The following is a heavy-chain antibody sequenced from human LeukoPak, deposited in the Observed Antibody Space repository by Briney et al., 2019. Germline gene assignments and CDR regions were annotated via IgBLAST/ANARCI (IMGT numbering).Heavy chain of an antibody. CDR1: GYTFTGYY. Sequence: ASVTVSCKASGYTFTGYYMHWVRQAPGQGLEWMGIINPSGGSTSYAQKFQGRVTMTRDTSTSTVYMELSSLRSEDTAVYYCARSALAASIAARPFDYWGQGTLVTVSS. CDR2: INPSGGST. D-gene: IGHD6-6*01. CDR3: ARSALAASIAARPFDY. V-gene: IGHV1-46*01. J-gene: IGHJ4*02.